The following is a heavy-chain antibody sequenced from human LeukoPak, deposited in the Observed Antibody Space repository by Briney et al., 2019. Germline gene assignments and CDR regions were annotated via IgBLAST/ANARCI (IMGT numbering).Heavy chain of an antibody. J-gene: IGHJ6*03. CDR3: ARVAGASHYYYYMDV. D-gene: IGHD6-13*01. Sequence: SETLSLTCTVSGGSISSSSYYWGWIRQPPGKGLEWIGSIYYSGSTYYNPSLRSRVIISVDTSKNQFSLKLRSVTAADTAVYYCARVAGASHYYYYMDVWGKGTTVTVSS. CDR1: GGSISSSSYY. CDR2: IYYSGST. V-gene: IGHV4-39*07.